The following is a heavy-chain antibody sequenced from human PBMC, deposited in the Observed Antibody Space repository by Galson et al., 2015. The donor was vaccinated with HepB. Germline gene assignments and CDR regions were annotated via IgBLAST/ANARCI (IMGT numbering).Heavy chain of an antibody. CDR2: VSYDGSDK. D-gene: IGHD2-2*01. V-gene: IGHV3-30-3*01. J-gene: IGHJ4*02. CDR1: GFTFSSYA. CDR3: ARDQRDIVVGIDY. Sequence: SLRLSCAASGFTFSSYAMQWVRQAPGKGLEWVAVVSYDGSDKYYADFVKGRFTISRDNSKNTLYLQMNSLRAEDTAVYYCARDQRDIVVGIDYWGQGTLVTVSS.